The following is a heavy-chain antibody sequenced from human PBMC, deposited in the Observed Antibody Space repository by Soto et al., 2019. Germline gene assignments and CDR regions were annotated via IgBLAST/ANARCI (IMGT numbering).Heavy chain of an antibody. CDR2: IYPGDSDT. D-gene: IGHD2-2*01. CDR1: GYSFTSYW. Sequence: GESLKISCKGSGYSFTSYWIGWVRQMPGKGLEWMGIIYPGDSDTRYSPSFQGQVTISADKSISTAYLQWSSLKASDTAMYYCARQSVWPAISSHYYYYYYMDVWGKGTTVTVSS. J-gene: IGHJ6*03. CDR3: ARQSVWPAISSHYYYYYYMDV. V-gene: IGHV5-51*01.